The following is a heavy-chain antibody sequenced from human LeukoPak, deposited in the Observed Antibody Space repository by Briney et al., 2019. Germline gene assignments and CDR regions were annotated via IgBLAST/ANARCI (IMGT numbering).Heavy chain of an antibody. V-gene: IGHV1-46*01. Sequence: ASVKVSCKASRYTFTSSFMHWVRQAPGHGLEWMGRINPSGGRTNYAQKFQGRVTMTRDPYTNTVYMEVCSLRSTDTARYYCARGPPITMVRGVQWFYYRDVGGKGTTLTIP. J-gene: IGHJ6*03. CDR1: RYTFTSSF. CDR3: ARGPPITMVRGVQWFYYRDV. CDR2: INPSGGRT. D-gene: IGHD3-10*01.